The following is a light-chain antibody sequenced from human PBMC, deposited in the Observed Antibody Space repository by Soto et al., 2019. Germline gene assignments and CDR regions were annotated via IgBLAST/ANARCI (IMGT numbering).Light chain of an antibody. Sequence: DIQMTQSPSTLSASVGDRVTITCRASQSISSWLAWYQQKPGKAPKLLIYDASSLESGVPSRFSGSGSGREFTLTISSLQPDDFATYYCQQNNSYSWTFGQGNKV. CDR1: QSISSW. CDR3: QQNNSYSWT. J-gene: IGKJ1*01. V-gene: IGKV1-5*01. CDR2: DAS.